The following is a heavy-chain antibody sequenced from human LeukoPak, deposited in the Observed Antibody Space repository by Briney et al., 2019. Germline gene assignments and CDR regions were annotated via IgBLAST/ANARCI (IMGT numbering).Heavy chain of an antibody. CDR3: ARLYLPYTSAWYGSAFDI. D-gene: IGHD6-13*01. Sequence: GESLKISCKGSGSSFTSYWIGWVRQMPGKGLEWMGILYPGDSDTRYSPSFQGQVTISADRSITTAYLQWSSLKASDTAMYYCARLYLPYTSAWYGSAFDIWGQGTMVTVSS. J-gene: IGHJ3*02. CDR1: GSSFTSYW. CDR2: LYPGDSDT. V-gene: IGHV5-51*01.